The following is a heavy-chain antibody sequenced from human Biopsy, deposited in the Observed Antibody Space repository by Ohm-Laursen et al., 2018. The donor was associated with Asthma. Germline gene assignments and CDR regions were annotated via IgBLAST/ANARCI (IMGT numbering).Heavy chain of an antibody. D-gene: IGHD3-22*01. J-gene: IGHJ4*02. CDR1: GGSFINFA. CDR3: ARSYDTDSYPVLVLDY. Sequence: SSVKVSCKASGGSFINFAFSWVRQAPGHGLEWMGTILTKFDITSYAEKFQGGVTITADKSTSTTYMELSRLRSEDTAVYYCARSYDTDSYPVLVLDYWGQGTLVTVSS. V-gene: IGHV1-69*04. CDR2: ILTKFDIT.